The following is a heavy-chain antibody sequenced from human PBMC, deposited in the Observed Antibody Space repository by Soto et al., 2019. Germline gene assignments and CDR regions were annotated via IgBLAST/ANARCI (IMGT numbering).Heavy chain of an antibody. CDR3: AKDSRPFSVAKIGLDY. V-gene: IGHV3-30*18. CDR2: ISYDGSNK. CDR1: GFTFSSYG. D-gene: IGHD5-12*01. J-gene: IGHJ4*02. Sequence: QVQLVESGGGVVQPGRSLRLSCAASGFTFSSYGMHWVRQAPGKGLEWVAVISYDGSNKYYADSVKGRFTISRDNSKNTLYLQMNSLRAEDTAVYYCAKDSRPFSVAKIGLDYWGQGTLVTVSS.